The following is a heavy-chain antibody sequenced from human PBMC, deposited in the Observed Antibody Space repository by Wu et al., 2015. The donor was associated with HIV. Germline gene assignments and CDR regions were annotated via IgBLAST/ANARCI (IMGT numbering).Heavy chain of an antibody. CDR3: ARMVRDLDY. Sequence: QVQLVQSGAEVKKPGASVKVSCKTSGYTFASYDINWVRQASGQGLEWMGWMNPNSGNTGYAQKFQGRVTMTRNTSINTAYMEVSGLRSEDTAFYYCARMVRDLDYWGQGTLVTVSS. CDR1: GYTFASYD. V-gene: IGHV1-8*01. J-gene: IGHJ4*02. CDR2: MNPNSGNT. D-gene: IGHD3-10*01.